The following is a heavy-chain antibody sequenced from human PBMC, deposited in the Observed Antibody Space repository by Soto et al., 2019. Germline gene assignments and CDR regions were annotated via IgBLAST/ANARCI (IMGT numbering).Heavy chain of an antibody. D-gene: IGHD2-15*01. CDR3: ATSRYCSGGRCYPGYDY. V-gene: IGHV3-33*01. CDR2: IWYDGSYK. J-gene: IGHJ4*02. Sequence: QVQLVESGGGVVQPGRSLRLSCAASGFTFSSYGFHWVRQAPGKGLEWVAVIWYDGSYKYYADSVKGRFTISRDNSKNTLYPQMNSLRAEDTTVYYCATSRYCSGGRCYPGYDYWGQGTLVIVSS. CDR1: GFTFSSYG.